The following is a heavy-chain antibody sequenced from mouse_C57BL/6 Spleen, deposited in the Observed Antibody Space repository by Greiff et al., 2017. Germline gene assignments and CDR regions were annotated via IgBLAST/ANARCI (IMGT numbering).Heavy chain of an antibody. Sequence: EVQRVESGGGLVKPGGSLKLSCAASGFTFSDYGMHWVRQAPEKGLEWVAYISSGSSTIYYADTVKGRFTISRDNAKNTLFLQMTSLRSEDTAMYYCARPYYGSSYGAWFAYWGQGTLVTVSA. D-gene: IGHD1-1*01. CDR3: ARPYYGSSYGAWFAY. CDR1: GFTFSDYG. J-gene: IGHJ3*01. CDR2: ISSGSSTI. V-gene: IGHV5-17*01.